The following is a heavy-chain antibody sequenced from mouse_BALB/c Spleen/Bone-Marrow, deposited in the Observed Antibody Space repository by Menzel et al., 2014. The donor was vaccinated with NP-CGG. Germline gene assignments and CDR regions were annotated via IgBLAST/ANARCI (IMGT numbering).Heavy chain of an antibody. Sequence: DVKLVESGGGLVQPGGSLKLSCAASGFDFSRYWMSWVRQAPGKGLEWIGEINSDSSTINYTPSLKDKFIISRDNAKNTLYLQMSKVRSEDTALYYCASLHYYGFFAYWGQGTLVTVSA. D-gene: IGHD1-2*01. CDR1: GFDFSRYW. V-gene: IGHV4-1*02. CDR3: ASLHYYGFFAY. J-gene: IGHJ3*01. CDR2: INSDSSTI.